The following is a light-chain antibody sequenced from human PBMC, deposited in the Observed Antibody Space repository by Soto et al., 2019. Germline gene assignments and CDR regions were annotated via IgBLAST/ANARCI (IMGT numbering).Light chain of an antibody. Sequence: QSVLTQSPSASGTPGQRVTTSCSGSSSNIGRNTVNWYQQLPGTAPKLLIYNNNQRPSGVPDRFSGSKSGTSASLAISGLQSEDEADYFCAAWDDSLNGPVFGTGTKLTVL. V-gene: IGLV1-44*01. CDR1: SSNIGRNT. J-gene: IGLJ1*01. CDR3: AAWDDSLNGPV. CDR2: NNN.